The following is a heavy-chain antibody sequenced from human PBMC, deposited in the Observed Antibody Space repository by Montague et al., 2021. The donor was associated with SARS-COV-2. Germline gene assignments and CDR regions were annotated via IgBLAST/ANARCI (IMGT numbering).Heavy chain of an antibody. Sequence: SETLSLTCTVSGGSIRSYYWSWIRQPAGKGLEWIGRIYTSGSTNYKPSLKSRVTMSVDTSKNQFSLKLSSVTAADTAVYYCARDLIVYDYVWGCYRPYGMDVWGQGTTVTVSS. CDR2: IYTSGST. CDR1: GGSIRSYY. J-gene: IGHJ6*02. D-gene: IGHD3-16*02. V-gene: IGHV4-4*07. CDR3: ARDLIVYDYVWGCYRPYGMDV.